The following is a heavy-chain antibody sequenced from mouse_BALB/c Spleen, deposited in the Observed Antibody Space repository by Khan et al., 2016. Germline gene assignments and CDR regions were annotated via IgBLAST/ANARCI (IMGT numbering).Heavy chain of an antibody. CDR2: ISSGSSAT. CDR3: GRGDY. V-gene: IGHV5-17*02. J-gene: IGHJ2*01. CDR1: GFTFSSFG. Sequence: EVELVESGGGLVQPGGSRKLSCAASGFTFSSFGMHWVRQAPEKGLEWVAFISSGSSATYYADTVKGRFTISRDNPKHTLFLQMTSLRSEATAMYYCGRGDYWGQGTTLTVSS.